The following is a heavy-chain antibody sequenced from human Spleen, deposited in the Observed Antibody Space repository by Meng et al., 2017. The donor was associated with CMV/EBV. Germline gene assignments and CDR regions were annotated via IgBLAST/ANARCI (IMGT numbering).Heavy chain of an antibody. J-gene: IGHJ5*02. CDR1: TSYA. CDR2: MTPNSGNT. V-gene: IGHV1-8*03. Sequence: TSYAITLVRQSTGQGLEWMGWMTPNSGNTGYAQKFQGRVTITRNTSISTAYMELSSLRSEDPAVYYCARGATYCSSTSCYTGNWFDPWGQGTLVTVSS. D-gene: IGHD2-2*02. CDR3: ARGATYCSSTSCYTGNWFDP.